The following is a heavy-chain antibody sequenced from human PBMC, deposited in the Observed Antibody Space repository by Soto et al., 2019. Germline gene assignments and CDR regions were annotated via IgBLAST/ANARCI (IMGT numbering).Heavy chain of an antibody. CDR3: AREEAQYQLLHSYYDMDV. Sequence: QVQLVQSGAEVKKPGSSVKVSCKASGGTFSSYTINWVRQAPGQGLEWMGRIIPIFGMANYAQKFQCRVTITADESTSTAYMQLSSLRSEDTGLYYCAREEAQYQLLHSYYDMDVWGKGTTVTVSS. CDR1: GGTFSSYT. V-gene: IGHV1-69*08. D-gene: IGHD2-2*01. CDR2: IIPIFGMA. J-gene: IGHJ6*03.